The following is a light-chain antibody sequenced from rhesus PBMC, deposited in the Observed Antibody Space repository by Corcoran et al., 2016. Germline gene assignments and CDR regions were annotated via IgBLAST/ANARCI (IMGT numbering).Light chain of an antibody. CDR3: LQDYTTPWT. CDR1: QGINKE. CDR2: AAS. J-gene: IGKJ1*01. V-gene: IGKV1-94*01. Sequence: GDRVTVTCRASQGINKELSWYQQKPGKAPTLLIYAASSLQTGVSSRFSGSGSGTDYTLTISSLQPEDVATYYGLQDYTTPWTFGQGTKVEIK.